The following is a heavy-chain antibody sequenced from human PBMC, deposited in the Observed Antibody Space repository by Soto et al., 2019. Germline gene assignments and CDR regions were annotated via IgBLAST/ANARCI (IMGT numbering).Heavy chain of an antibody. V-gene: IGHV3-74*01. CDR1: GFSFSNYW. Sequence: EVQLVKSGGGLVQPGGSLRLSCAASGFSFSNYWIHWVRQAPGKGLVWVSRIKTDGSSTDYAASVKGRFTISRDNAKNPLYLQMSSLAAEDTAVYYCAKREGNTYGLFHWGQGTLVTVSS. J-gene: IGHJ4*02. CDR3: AKREGNTYGLFH. CDR2: IKTDGSST. D-gene: IGHD5-18*01.